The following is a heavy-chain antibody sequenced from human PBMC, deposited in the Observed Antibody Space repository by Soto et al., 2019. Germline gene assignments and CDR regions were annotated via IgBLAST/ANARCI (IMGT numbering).Heavy chain of an antibody. J-gene: IGHJ6*02. CDR1: GFAVSNNY. CDR3: ARDELSGRYGGNGMDV. CDR2: IYTGGST. Sequence: EVQLVESGGGLTQPGGSLRLSCVASGFAVSNNYMSWVRQAPGKGLEWVSVIYTGGSTYYADSVKGRFSISRDNSKNTRYLQMNSLRVEDTALYYCARDELSGRYGGNGMDVWGHGTTVTVSS. V-gene: IGHV3-53*01. D-gene: IGHD3-16*01.